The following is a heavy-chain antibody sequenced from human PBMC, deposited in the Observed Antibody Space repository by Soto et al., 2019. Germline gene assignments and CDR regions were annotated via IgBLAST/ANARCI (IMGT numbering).Heavy chain of an antibody. CDR3: ARAGWDGGSCYTLVGLRYGMDV. V-gene: IGHV3-30-3*01. D-gene: IGHD2-15*01. J-gene: IGHJ6*02. CDR2: ISYDGNNK. Sequence: QVQLVESGGGVVQPGRSLRLSCAASGFTFSNYAMYWVRQAPGKGLEWVAVISYDGNNKYYADSVKGRFTISRDNSKNTRYLQMNRLRAEDTGVYYCARAGWDGGSCYTLVGLRYGMDVWGQGTTVTVSS. CDR1: GFTFSNYA.